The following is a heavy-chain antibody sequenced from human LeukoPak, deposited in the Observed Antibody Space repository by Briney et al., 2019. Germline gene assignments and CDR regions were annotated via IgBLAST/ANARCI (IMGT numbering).Heavy chain of an antibody. V-gene: IGHV3-11*03. D-gene: IGHD6-13*01. J-gene: IGHJ4*02. CDR2: ISSSSSYT. Sequence: GGSLRLSCVVSGXPFSDYYMNWIRQAPGKGLEWISYISSSSSYTDYADSVKGRFTISRDNAQNALFLQMDSLRVEDTAVYYCAAGTAADYWGQGTWVTVSS. CDR3: AAGTAADY. CDR1: GXPFSDYY.